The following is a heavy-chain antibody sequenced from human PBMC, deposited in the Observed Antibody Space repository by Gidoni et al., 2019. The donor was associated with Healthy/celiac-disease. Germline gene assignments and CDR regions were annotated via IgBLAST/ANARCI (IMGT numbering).Heavy chain of an antibody. CDR1: GGSISSSSYY. V-gene: IGHV4-39*01. D-gene: IGHD4-17*01. CDR3: AGNLRWLVTGAFDY. CDR2: IYYSGST. J-gene: IGHJ4*02. Sequence: QLQLQESGPGLVKPSETLSLTCTVSGGSISSSSYYWGWIRQPPGKGLEWIGSIYYSGSTYYNPSLKSRVTISVDTSKNQFSLKLSSVTAADTAVYYCAGNLRWLVTGAFDYWGQGTLVTVSS.